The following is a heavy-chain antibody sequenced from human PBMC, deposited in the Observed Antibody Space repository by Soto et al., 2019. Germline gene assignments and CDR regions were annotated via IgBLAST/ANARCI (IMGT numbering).Heavy chain of an antibody. CDR1: GLTFNSYA. CDR3: ASPPRATVTDNIFDY. CDR2: ISGSDGST. D-gene: IGHD4-17*01. J-gene: IGHJ4*02. Sequence: PGGSLRLSCGASGLTFNSYAMIWVRQAPGKGLEWVSAISGSDGSTYYADSVKGRFTISRDNSKNTLYLQMSSLRAEDTAVYYCASPPRATVTDNIFDYWGQGTLVTVSS. V-gene: IGHV3-23*01.